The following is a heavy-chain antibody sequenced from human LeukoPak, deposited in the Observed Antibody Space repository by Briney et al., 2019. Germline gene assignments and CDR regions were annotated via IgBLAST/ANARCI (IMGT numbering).Heavy chain of an antibody. Sequence: GGSLRPSCAASGFTFSSYWMSWVRQAPGKGLEWVANIKKDGSEKYYVDSVKGRFTISRDNAKTSLYLQMNSLRAEDTAVYYCARDLSGVTGYTYGRGIDYWGQGTLVTVSS. V-gene: IGHV3-7*01. J-gene: IGHJ4*02. D-gene: IGHD5-18*01. CDR2: IKKDGSEK. CDR1: GFTFSSYW. CDR3: ARDLSGVTGYTYGRGIDY.